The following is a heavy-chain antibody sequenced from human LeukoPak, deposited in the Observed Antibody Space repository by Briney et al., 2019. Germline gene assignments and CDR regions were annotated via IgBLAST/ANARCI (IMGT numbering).Heavy chain of an antibody. CDR1: GYTFTGYY. V-gene: IGHV7-4-1*02. CDR3: AQRGPSGELYLPPSYGMDV. Sequence: ASVKVSCKASGYTFTGYYMHWVRQAPGQGLEWMGWINTNTGNPTYAQGFTGRFVFSLDTSVSTAYLQISSLKAEDTAVYYCAQRGPSGELYLPPSYGMDVWGQGTTVTVSS. D-gene: IGHD3-10*01. J-gene: IGHJ6*02. CDR2: INTNTGNP.